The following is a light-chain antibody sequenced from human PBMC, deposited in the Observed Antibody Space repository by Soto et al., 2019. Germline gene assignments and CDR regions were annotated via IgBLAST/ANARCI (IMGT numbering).Light chain of an antibody. Sequence: DIQMTQSPSSLSASVGDRGTITCRASQGISNYLAWYQQIPGKVPKLLISAASTLQSGVPSRFSGSGSWTDFTLTIISLQPEDVATYYCQKYTNVPAFGGGTKVEIK. CDR3: QKYTNVPA. J-gene: IGKJ4*01. CDR2: AAS. CDR1: QGISNY. V-gene: IGKV1-27*01.